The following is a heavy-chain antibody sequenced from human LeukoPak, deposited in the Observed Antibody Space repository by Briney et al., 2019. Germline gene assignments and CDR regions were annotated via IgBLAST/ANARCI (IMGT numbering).Heavy chain of an antibody. CDR3: ARGVYCSGGSCYPSVDY. CDR2: MNPNSGNT. Sequence: ASVKVSCKPSGYTFTSYDINWVRQATGQGLEWMGWMNPNSGNTGYAQKFQGRVTMTRNTSISTAYMELSSLRSEDTAVYYCARGVYCSGGSCYPSVDYWGQGTLVTVSS. CDR1: GYTFTSYD. V-gene: IGHV1-8*01. J-gene: IGHJ4*02. D-gene: IGHD2-15*01.